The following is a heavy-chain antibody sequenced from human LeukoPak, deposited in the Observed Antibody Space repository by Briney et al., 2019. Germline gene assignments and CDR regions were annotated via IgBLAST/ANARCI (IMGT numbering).Heavy chain of an antibody. CDR3: ARAGQGFDS. Sequence: GGSLRLSWSASGFSFNTYWMHWVRQGPGKGLVWLSRINSDGTITTYADPVKGRFTISRDNAKNTLYMQMNSLRAEDTAVYYCARAGQGFDSWGQGTLVTVSS. CDR1: GFSFNTYW. J-gene: IGHJ5*01. V-gene: IGHV3-74*01. CDR2: INSDGTIT.